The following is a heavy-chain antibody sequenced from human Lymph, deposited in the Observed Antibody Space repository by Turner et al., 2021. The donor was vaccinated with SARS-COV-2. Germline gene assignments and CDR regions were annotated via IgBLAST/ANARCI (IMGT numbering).Heavy chain of an antibody. CDR1: GGSISSSGYY. CDR3: AGHAFGSGSYYPVDY. Sequence: QLQLQESGPGLVKPSETLSLTCTVSGGSISSSGYYWGWIRQPPGKGLEWIGTIYYNGSTYYNPSRKSRVTISVDTTKNQFSLKLSSVTAADTAVYSCAGHAFGSGSYYPVDYWGQGTLVTVSS. D-gene: IGHD3-10*01. V-gene: IGHV4-39*01. CDR2: IYYNGST. J-gene: IGHJ4*02.